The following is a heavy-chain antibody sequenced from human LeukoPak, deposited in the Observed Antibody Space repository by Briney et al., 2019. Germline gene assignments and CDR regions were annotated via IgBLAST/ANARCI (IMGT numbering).Heavy chain of an antibody. V-gene: IGHV3-11*06. Sequence: PGGSLRHSCAASGFTFSDYYMSWIRQAPGKGLEWVSYISSSSSHTNYADSVKGRFTISRDNAKNSLYLQMNSLRAEDTAVYYCARDPYYYGSGRYYYGMDVWGKGATVTVSS. J-gene: IGHJ6*04. CDR2: ISSSSSHT. D-gene: IGHD3-10*01. CDR1: GFTFSDYY. CDR3: ARDPYYYGSGRYYYGMDV.